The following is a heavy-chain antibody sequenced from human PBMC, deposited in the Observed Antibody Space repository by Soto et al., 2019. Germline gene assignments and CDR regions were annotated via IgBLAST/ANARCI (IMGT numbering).Heavy chain of an antibody. J-gene: IGHJ3*02. CDR1: GYTFTSYD. Sequence: ASVKVSCKASGYTFTSYDINWVRQATGQGLEWMGWMNPNSGNTGYAQKFQGRVTMTRDTSISTAYMELSRLRSDDTAVYYCARATMTNAFDIWGQGTMVTVSS. V-gene: IGHV1-8*01. CDR2: MNPNSGNT. D-gene: IGHD3-22*01. CDR3: ARATMTNAFDI.